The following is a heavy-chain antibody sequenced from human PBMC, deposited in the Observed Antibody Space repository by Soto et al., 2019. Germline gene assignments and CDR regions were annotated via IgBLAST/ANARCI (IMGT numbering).Heavy chain of an antibody. V-gene: IGHV4-34*01. D-gene: IGHD2-2*01. CDR1: GGSFSGYY. CDR3: ASRRKIVVVPAAKFYNWFDP. CDR2: INHSGST. Sequence: PSETLSLTCAVYGGSFSGYYWSWIRQPPGKGLEWIGEINHSGSTNYNPSLKSRVTISVDTSKNQFSLKLSSVTAADTAVYYCASRRKIVVVPAAKFYNWFDPWGQGTLVTVSS. J-gene: IGHJ5*02.